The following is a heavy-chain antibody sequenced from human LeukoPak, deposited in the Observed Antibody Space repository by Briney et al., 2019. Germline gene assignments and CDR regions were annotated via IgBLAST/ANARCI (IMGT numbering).Heavy chain of an antibody. CDR1: GFTFSSYS. CDR2: ISSSSSYI. J-gene: IGHJ4*02. V-gene: IGHV3-21*01. CDR3: ARVDYGDYARLPDY. D-gene: IGHD4-17*01. Sequence: GGSLRLFCAASGFTFSSYSMNWVRQAPGKGLEWVSSISSSSSYIYYADSVKGRFTISRDNAKNSLYLQMNSLRAEDTAVYYCARVDYGDYARLPDYWGQGTLVTVSS.